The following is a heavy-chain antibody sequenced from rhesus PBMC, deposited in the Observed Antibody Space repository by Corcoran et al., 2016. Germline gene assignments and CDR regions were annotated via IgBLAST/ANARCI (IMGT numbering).Heavy chain of an antibody. Sequence: QVTLKESGPAVVNPTQTLTLTCTFSGFSLTTPTMGVNWIRQPPGKALEWLAHIYWDDTYHPNTSLKNRLTISKDTSKNRVVLTMTNTDPVDTATYYFTRARCCSGFYCETRLDVWGPGVLVTVSS. CDR2: IYWDDTY. CDR1: GFSLTTPTMG. V-gene: IGHV2-174*01. CDR3: TRARCCSGFYCETRLDV. J-gene: IGHJ5-1*01. D-gene: IGHD2-27*01.